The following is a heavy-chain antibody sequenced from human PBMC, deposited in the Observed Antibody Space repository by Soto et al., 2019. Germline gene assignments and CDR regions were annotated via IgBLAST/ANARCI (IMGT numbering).Heavy chain of an antibody. CDR1: GYTFTSYD. J-gene: IGHJ3*02. D-gene: IGHD6-19*01. CDR3: ASGHSRGWYRNDAFDI. Sequence: ASVKVSCKDSGYTFTSYDINWVRQATGQGLECMGWMNPNSGNTGYAQKFQGRVTMTRNTSISTAYMELSSLRSGDTAVYYCASGHSRGWYRNDAFDIWGQGTMVTVSS. V-gene: IGHV1-8*01. CDR2: MNPNSGNT.